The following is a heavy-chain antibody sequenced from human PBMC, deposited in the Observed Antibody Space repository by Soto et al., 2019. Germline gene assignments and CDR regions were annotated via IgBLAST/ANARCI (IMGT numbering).Heavy chain of an antibody. CDR3: ARGGRYPKPSSYCGMDV. V-gene: IGHV1-69*13. D-gene: IGHD1-20*01. J-gene: IGHJ6*02. Sequence: SVKVSCKASGGTFSTYSISWVRQAPGQGLEWMGGSPPIFGTSKYAQNFQGRVTITADESTSTAYMELSSLRSDDTAVYYCARGGRYPKPSSYCGMDVWGQGPTVTLSS. CDR2: SPPIFGTS. CDR1: GGTFSTYS.